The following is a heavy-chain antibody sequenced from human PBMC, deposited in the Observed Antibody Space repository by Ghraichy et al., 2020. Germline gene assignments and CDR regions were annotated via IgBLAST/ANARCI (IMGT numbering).Heavy chain of an antibody. Sequence: GGSLRLSCAASGFTFSSFAMNWVRQAPGKGLEWVSVISGSGGSTYYADSVKGRFTISRNNSKNTLYLQMNSLRAEDTALYYCAKDDGNTYGDYYYYGMDVWGQGTTVTVSS. D-gene: IGHD5-18*01. CDR3: AKDDGNTYGDYYYYGMDV. J-gene: IGHJ6*02. V-gene: IGHV3-23*01. CDR2: ISGSGGST. CDR1: GFTFSSFA.